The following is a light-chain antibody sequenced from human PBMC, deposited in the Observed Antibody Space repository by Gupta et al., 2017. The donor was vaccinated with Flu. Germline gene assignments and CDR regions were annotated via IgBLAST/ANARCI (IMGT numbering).Light chain of an antibody. J-gene: IGLJ1*01. Sequence: VTISCTGTSSDVGGYNYVSWYQQHPGKAPKLMIYEVSKRPSGVPDRFSGSKSGNTASLTVSGLQAEDEADYYCSSYAGSNNLGVFGTGTKVTVL. CDR1: SSDVGGYNY. V-gene: IGLV2-8*01. CDR3: SSYAGSNNLGV. CDR2: EVS.